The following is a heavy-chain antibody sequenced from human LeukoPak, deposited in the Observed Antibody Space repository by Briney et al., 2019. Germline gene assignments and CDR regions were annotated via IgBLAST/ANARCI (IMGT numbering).Heavy chain of an antibody. CDR2: ISSSSTYI. CDR1: GFTFSTYT. Sequence: PGGSLRLSCAASGFTFSTYTMNWVRQAPGKGLEWVSSISSSSTYIYHADSVKGRFTISRDNAKNSLYLQMNSLRAEDTAVYYCARDEVYGEQYYLDYWGQGTLVTVSS. V-gene: IGHV3-21*01. D-gene: IGHD4/OR15-4a*01. CDR3: ARDEVYGEQYYLDY. J-gene: IGHJ4*02.